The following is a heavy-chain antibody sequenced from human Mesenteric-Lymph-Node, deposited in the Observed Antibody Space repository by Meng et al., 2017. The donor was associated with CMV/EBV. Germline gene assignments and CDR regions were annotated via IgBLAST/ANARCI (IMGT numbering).Heavy chain of an antibody. J-gene: IGHJ4*02. CDR2: INHSGST. CDR1: GGSFSGYY. Sequence: VQLHQWVAGRLKPSETLSVTCAVYGGSFSGYYWNWIRQSPEKGLEWIGEINHSGSTTYNPSFTSRIIISVDTSTNQISLNMSSVTAADTAVYYCARGSSYDILTGYFDYWGQGALVTVSS. CDR3: ARGSSYDILTGYFDY. V-gene: IGHV4-34*01. D-gene: IGHD3-9*01.